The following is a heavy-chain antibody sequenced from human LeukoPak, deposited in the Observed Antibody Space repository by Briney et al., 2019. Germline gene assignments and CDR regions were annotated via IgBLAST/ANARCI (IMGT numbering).Heavy chain of an antibody. CDR1: GFTFSIYA. J-gene: IGHJ4*02. CDR3: ATKSYSGSYRTDF. V-gene: IGHV3-23*01. CDR2: ISGSGGTT. D-gene: IGHD1-26*01. Sequence: GGSLRLSCAASGFTFSIYALTWVRQAPGKGLEWVSAISGSGGTTYYADSVKGRFTISRDNSKNTLYLQMNSLRAEDTAVYYCATKSYSGSYRTDFWGQGTLVTVSS.